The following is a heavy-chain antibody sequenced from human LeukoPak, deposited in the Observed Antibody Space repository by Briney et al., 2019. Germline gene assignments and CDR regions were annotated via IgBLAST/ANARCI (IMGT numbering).Heavy chain of an antibody. Sequence: GGSLRLSRAASGFTFSSYGMHWVRQAPGKGLEWVAFIRYDGSNKYYADSVKGRFTISRDNSKNTLYLQMNSLRAEDTAVYYCAKDATMVRGVIPYYFDYWGQGTLVTVSS. CDR3: AKDATMVRGVIPYYFDY. D-gene: IGHD3-10*01. CDR1: GFTFSSYG. J-gene: IGHJ4*02. V-gene: IGHV3-30*02. CDR2: IRYDGSNK.